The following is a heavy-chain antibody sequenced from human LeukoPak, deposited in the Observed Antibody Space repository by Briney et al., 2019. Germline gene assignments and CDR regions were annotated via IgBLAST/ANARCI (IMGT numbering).Heavy chain of an antibody. V-gene: IGHV4-59*01. Sequence: SETLSLTCTVSGVSISSYYWSWIRQPPGKGLEWIGYIYYSGSTNYNPSLKSRVTISVDTSKNQFSLKLSSVTAADTAVYYCARDSSSSTSVVDYWGQGTLVTVSS. CDR3: ARDSSSSTSVVDY. J-gene: IGHJ4*02. CDR1: GVSISSYY. CDR2: IYYSGST. D-gene: IGHD6-6*01.